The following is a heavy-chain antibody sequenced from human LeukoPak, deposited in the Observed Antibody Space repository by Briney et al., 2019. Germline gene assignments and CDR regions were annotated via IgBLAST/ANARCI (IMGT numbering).Heavy chain of an antibody. J-gene: IGHJ4*02. Sequence: PSETLSLTCAVSGGSISSGGYSWSWLRQPPGKGLEWIGYIYHSGSTYYNPSLKSRVTISVDRSKNQFSLKLSSVTAADTAVYYCARGSRFGVVLLGFDYWGQGTLVTVSS. V-gene: IGHV4-30-2*01. D-gene: IGHD3-3*01. CDR3: ARGSRFGVVLLGFDY. CDR1: GGSISSGGYS. CDR2: IYHSGST.